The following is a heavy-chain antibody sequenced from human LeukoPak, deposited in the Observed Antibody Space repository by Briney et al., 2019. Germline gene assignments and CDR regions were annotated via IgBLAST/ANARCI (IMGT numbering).Heavy chain of an antibody. J-gene: IGHJ4*02. Sequence: PGGSLRLSCAASGFTFSSYWMHWVRQVPGKGLVWVSRISTDGSTTTYADSVKGRFTISRDNAKNTLYLQVNSLRAEDTAVYYCARSGGQGFDYWGQGTLVTVSP. D-gene: IGHD2-15*01. CDR2: ISTDGSTT. V-gene: IGHV3-74*01. CDR1: GFTFSSYW. CDR3: ARSGGQGFDY.